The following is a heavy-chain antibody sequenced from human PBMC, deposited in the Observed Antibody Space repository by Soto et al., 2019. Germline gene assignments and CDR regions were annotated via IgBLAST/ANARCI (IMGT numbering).Heavy chain of an antibody. D-gene: IGHD3-3*01. V-gene: IGHV1-2*02. J-gene: IGHJ4*02. CDR1: GYTFTGYY. CDR3: ARDLRITIFGVAGKKYFDY. Sequence: QVQLVQSGAEVKKPGASVKVSCKASGYTFTGYYMHWVRQAPGQGLEWMGWINPNSGGTNYAQKFQGRVTMTRDTSISTAYMELSRLRSDDTAVDYCARDLRITIFGVAGKKYFDYWGQGTLVTVSS. CDR2: INPNSGGT.